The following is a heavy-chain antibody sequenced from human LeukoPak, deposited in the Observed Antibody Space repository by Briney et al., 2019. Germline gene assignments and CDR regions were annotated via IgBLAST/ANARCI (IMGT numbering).Heavy chain of an antibody. D-gene: IGHD4-17*01. CDR2: IYYSGST. V-gene: IGHV4-39*01. J-gene: IGHJ4*02. CDR1: GGSISSSSYY. CDR3: ARQYPGPATVTTFIDY. Sequence: PSETLSLTCTVSGGSISSSSYYWGWIRQPPGKGLEWIGSIYYSGSTYYNPSLKSRVTISVDTSKNQFSLKLSSVTAADTAVYYCARQYPGPATVTTFIDYWGQGTLVTVSS.